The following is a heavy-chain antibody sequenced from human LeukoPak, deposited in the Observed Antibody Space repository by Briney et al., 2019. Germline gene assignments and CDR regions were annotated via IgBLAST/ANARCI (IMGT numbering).Heavy chain of an antibody. J-gene: IGHJ4*02. CDR2: ITSSSSSM. D-gene: IGHD3-3*01. CDR3: TTDPADYDFWSGYSY. V-gene: IGHV3-21*03. Sequence: PGGSLRLSCVASGFTFSIYTMSWVRQAPGKGLEWVSSITSSSSSMYSADSVKGRLTISRDNAKNSLYLQMNSLKTEDTAVYYCTTDPADYDFWSGYSYWGQGTLVTVSS. CDR1: GFTFSIYT.